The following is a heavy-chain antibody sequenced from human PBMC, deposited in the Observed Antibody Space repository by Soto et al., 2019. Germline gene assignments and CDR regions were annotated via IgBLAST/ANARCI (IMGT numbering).Heavy chain of an antibody. D-gene: IGHD3-10*01. CDR2: IKSKTDGGTT. Sequence: GSLRLSCAASGFTFSNAWMTWVRQAPGKGLEWVGHIKSKTDGGTTDYAAPVKGRFTISRDDSKNTLYLQMNSLKTEDTAVYYCTTDPWGKLNFYDSGTSLKNPLDVWGQGTTVTVS. J-gene: IGHJ6*02. CDR1: GFTFSNAW. V-gene: IGHV3-15*01. CDR3: TTDPWGKLNFYDSGTSLKNPLDV.